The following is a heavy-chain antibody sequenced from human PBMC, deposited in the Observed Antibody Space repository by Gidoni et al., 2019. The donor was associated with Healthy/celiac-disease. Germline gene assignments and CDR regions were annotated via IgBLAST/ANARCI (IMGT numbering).Heavy chain of an antibody. CDR1: GFTFSGSA. D-gene: IGHD2-21*02. Sequence: EVQLVESGGGLVQPGGSLKLSCAASGFTFSGSAMHWCRPASGKGLEWVGRIRSKANSYATAYAASVKGRFTISRDDSKNTAYLQMNSLKTEDTAVYYCTRHFDHCGGDCYDHQHWGQGTLVTVSS. J-gene: IGHJ1*01. V-gene: IGHV3-73*02. CDR3: TRHFDHCGGDCYDHQH. CDR2: IRSKANSYAT.